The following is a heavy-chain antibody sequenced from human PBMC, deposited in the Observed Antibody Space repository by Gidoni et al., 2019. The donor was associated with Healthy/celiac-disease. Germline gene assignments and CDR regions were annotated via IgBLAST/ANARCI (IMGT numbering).Heavy chain of an antibody. CDR3: AKGGYSYGLGMDV. CDR1: GGTFSSYT. D-gene: IGHD5-18*01. Sequence: QVQLVQSGAEVKKPGSSVKVSCKASGGTFSSYTISWVRQAPGQGLEWMGRIIPILGIANYAQKLQGRVTITADKSTSTAYMELSSLRSEDTAVYYCAKGGYSYGLGMDVWGQGTTVTVSS. J-gene: IGHJ6*02. V-gene: IGHV1-69*02. CDR2: IIPILGIA.